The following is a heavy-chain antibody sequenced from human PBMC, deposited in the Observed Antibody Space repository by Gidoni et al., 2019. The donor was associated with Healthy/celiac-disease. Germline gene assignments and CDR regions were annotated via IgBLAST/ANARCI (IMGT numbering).Heavy chain of an antibody. CDR3: ARSRIAARPGYYYYGMDV. CDR2: IIPIFGTA. V-gene: IGHV1-69*01. Sequence: VQLVQYGAEVKTPGSAVTVSCKASGGTFSSYAVSWVRQSTGQGLEWLGGIIPIFGTANYAQKFQGRVTITADESTSTAYMELSSLRSEDTAVYYCARSRIAARPGYYYYGMDVWGQGTTVTVSS. J-gene: IGHJ6*02. D-gene: IGHD6-6*01. CDR1: GGTFSSYA.